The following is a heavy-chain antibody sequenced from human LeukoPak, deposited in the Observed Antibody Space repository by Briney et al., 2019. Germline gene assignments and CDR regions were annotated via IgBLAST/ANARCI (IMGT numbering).Heavy chain of an antibody. J-gene: IGHJ4*02. D-gene: IGHD6-13*01. Sequence: GGSLRLSCAASGFTFSSYAMSWVRQAPGKGLEWVSAISGSGGSTYYADSVKGRFTISRDNSKNTLYLQMNSLRAEDTAVYYCARVGSSSWYFFDYWGQGTLVTVSS. CDR1: GFTFSSYA. CDR2: ISGSGGST. V-gene: IGHV3-23*01. CDR3: ARVGSSSWYFFDY.